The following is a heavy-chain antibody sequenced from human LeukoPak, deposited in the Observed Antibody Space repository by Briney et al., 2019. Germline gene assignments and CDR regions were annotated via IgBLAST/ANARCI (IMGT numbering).Heavy chain of an antibody. V-gene: IGHV1-8*01. D-gene: IGHD3-10*01. CDR3: ARGYHRYYYGSGRWYNWFDP. CDR1: GYTFTSYD. CDR2: MNPNSGNT. Sequence: ASVKISCKASGYTFTSYDINWVRQATGQGLEWMGWMNPNSGNTGYAQKFQGRVTMTRNTSISTAYMELSSLRSEDTAVYYCARGYHRYYYGSGRWYNWFDPWGQGTLVTVSS. J-gene: IGHJ5*02.